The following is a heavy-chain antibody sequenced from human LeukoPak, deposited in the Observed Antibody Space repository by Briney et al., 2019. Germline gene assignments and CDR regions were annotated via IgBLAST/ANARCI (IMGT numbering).Heavy chain of an antibody. Sequence: SETLSLTCNVSGGSISNYYWTWIRQPAGRGLEWIGRIYSSGTTTYNPSLKSRVAMSVDTSRNQFSLKLSSVTAADTAVYYCARVGQGCFGLWGRGTLVTVSS. CDR1: GGSISNYY. J-gene: IGHJ2*01. CDR2: IYSSGTT. CDR3: ARVGQGCFGL. V-gene: IGHV4-4*07.